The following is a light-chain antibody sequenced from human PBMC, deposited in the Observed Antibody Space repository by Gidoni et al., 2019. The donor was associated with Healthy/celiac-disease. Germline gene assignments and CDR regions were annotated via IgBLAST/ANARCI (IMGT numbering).Light chain of an antibody. J-gene: IGKJ2*01. CDR3: QQYNNWPPRYT. Sequence: EIVMTQSPATLSVSPGERATLSCRARQSVSSNLAWYQQKPGQAPRLLIYGASTRATGIPARFSGSGSGTEFTLTISSLQSEDFAVYYCQQYNNWPPRYTFXQXTKLEIK. CDR1: QSVSSN. CDR2: GAS. V-gene: IGKV3-15*01.